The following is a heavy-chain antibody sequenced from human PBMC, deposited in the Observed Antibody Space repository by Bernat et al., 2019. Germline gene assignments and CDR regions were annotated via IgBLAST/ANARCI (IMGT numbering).Heavy chain of an antibody. J-gene: IGHJ5*02. CDR3: AKDLAGYDGSGSPFDP. CDR1: GFTFSSYA. CDR2: ISGSGGST. D-gene: IGHD3-10*01. V-gene: IGHV3-23*01. Sequence: EVQLLESGGGLVQPGGSLRLSCAASGFTFSSYAMSWVRQAPGKGLEWVSAISGSGGSTYYADSVKGRFTISRDNSKNTLYLQMNSLRAEDTAVYYCAKDLAGYDGSGSPFDPWGQGTLVTVSS.